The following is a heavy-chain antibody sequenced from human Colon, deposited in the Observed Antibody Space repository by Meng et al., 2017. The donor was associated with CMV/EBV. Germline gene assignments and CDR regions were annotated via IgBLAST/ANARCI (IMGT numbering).Heavy chain of an antibody. Sequence: VQLVPSGAEVKKPGASGKVSCKASGYTFTSYGISWVRQAPGQGLEWMGWISAYNGYTNRAQKFQGRVTMTTDTSTSTAYLALTSLTSNDTAVYYCARGRPNWSGVLDYWGQGTLVTVSS. CDR3: ARGRPNWSGVLDY. J-gene: IGHJ4*02. CDR1: GYTFTSYG. D-gene: IGHD1-1*01. V-gene: IGHV1-18*01. CDR2: ISAYNGYT.